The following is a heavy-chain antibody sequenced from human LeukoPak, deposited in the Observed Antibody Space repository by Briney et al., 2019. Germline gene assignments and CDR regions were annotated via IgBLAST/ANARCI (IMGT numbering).Heavy chain of an antibody. V-gene: IGHV3-48*01. CDR1: GFTFSSYS. CDR3: ARVLDSSGYYY. Sequence: TGGSLRLSCAASGFTFSSYSMNWVRQAPGKGLEWVSSISSSSSTIYYADSVKGRFTISRDNAKNSLYLQMNSLRAEDTAVYYCARVLDSSGYYYWGQGTLVTVSS. D-gene: IGHD3-22*01. CDR2: ISSSSSTI. J-gene: IGHJ4*02.